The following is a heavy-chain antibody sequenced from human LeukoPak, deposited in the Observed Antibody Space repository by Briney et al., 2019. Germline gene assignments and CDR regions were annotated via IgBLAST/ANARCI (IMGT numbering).Heavy chain of an antibody. CDR1: GFTISSYA. D-gene: IGHD6-19*01. J-gene: IGHJ4*02. CDR3: ARVGRIAVAGLFDY. CDR2: ISGSGGST. V-gene: IGHV3-23*01. Sequence: GGSMSLSCSASGFTISSYAMSWVRQAPGKGLEWVSAISGSGGSTYYADSVKGRITISRDTFKTTLHLQMSSMRAEDTAVYYCARVGRIAVAGLFDYWGQGTLVTVSA.